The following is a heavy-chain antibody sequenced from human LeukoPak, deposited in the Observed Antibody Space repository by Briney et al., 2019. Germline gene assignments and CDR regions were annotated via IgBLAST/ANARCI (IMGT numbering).Heavy chain of an antibody. CDR2: IKQDGSEK. V-gene: IGHV3-7*01. CDR3: ARVYRSSSGYCFDY. CDR1: GFIYSSYW. J-gene: IGHJ4*02. D-gene: IGHD6-6*01. Sequence: GGSPRLSCAASGFIYSSYWMTWVRQAPGKGGEGVAKIKQDGSEKYDVDSVKGRFTISRDNAQNTLYLKMNSLRAEDTGVYYCARVYRSSSGYCFDYWGQGTLVTVSS.